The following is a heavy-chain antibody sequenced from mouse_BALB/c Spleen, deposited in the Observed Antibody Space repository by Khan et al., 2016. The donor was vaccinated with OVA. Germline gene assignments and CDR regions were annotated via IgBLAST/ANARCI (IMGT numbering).Heavy chain of an antibody. CDR1: GYSITSGYA. V-gene: IGHV3-2*02. Sequence: EVQLQESGPGLVKPSQSLSLTCTVTGYSITSGYAWNWIRQFPGNKLEWMGYISYSGVTSYTPSLKSRISITRDTSKNQFFLQLNSLTTEDTATYYCARGNYYGYYFGYWGQGTTLTVSS. CDR3: ARGNYYGYYFGY. D-gene: IGHD1-1*01. CDR2: ISYSGVT. J-gene: IGHJ2*01.